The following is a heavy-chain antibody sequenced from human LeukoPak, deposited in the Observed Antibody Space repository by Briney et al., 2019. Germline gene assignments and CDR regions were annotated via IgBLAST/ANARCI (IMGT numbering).Heavy chain of an antibody. CDR1: GFTFSSYW. CDR3: AKGQLLLWFGESDYYYGMDV. V-gene: IGHV3-74*01. Sequence: GGSLRLSCAASGFTFSSYWMHWVRQVPGKGLVWVSRVNNDGSSTSYADSVQGRFTISRDNAKNTLYLQMNSLRAEDTAVYYCAKGQLLLWFGESDYYYGMDVWGQGTTVTVSS. D-gene: IGHD3-10*01. J-gene: IGHJ6*02. CDR2: VNNDGSST.